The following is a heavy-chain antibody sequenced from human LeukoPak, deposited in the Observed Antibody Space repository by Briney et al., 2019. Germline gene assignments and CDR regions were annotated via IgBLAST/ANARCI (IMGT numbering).Heavy chain of an antibody. D-gene: IGHD4-17*01. J-gene: IGHJ4*02. CDR1: GITFSSYA. Sequence: GGSLRLSCAASGITFSSYAMSWVRQAPGKGLEWVSAISGSGGSTYYADSVKGRFTISRDNSKNTLYLQMNSLRAEDTAVYYCAKDQFGDYTPFDYWGQGTLVTVSS. CDR3: AKDQFGDYTPFDY. CDR2: ISGSGGST. V-gene: IGHV3-23*01.